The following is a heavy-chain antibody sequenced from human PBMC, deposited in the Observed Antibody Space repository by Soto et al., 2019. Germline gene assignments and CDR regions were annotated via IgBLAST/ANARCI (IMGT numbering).Heavy chain of an antibody. D-gene: IGHD3-3*02. V-gene: IGHV3-23*01. Sequence: EVQLLESGGGLVQPGGSLRLSCAASGFTFSSYAMSWVRQAPGKGLEWVSAISGSGGSTYYADSVKGRFTISRDNSKNPRNWKMTTLRAENTPLYYWAKGGGQHLFHFWSYNGMDVGGKGTTLTVS. CDR2: ISGSGGST. J-gene: IGHJ6*04. CDR3: AKGGGQHLFHFWSYNGMDV. CDR1: GFTFSSYA.